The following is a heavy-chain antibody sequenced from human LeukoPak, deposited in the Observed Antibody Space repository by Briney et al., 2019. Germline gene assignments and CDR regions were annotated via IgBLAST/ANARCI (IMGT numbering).Heavy chain of an antibody. J-gene: IGHJ4*02. V-gene: IGHV4-59*01. CDR3: ARGRSYYYDNFDY. CDR2: IYYSGST. CDR1: GGSINNYY. Sequence: SETLSLTCTVSGGSINNYYWSWIRQPPGKGLEWFGYIYYSGSTTYNPSLKSRVTISVDTSKNHFSLKLTSVNAADTAVYYCARGRSYYYDNFDYWGQGTLVTVSS. D-gene: IGHD3-22*01.